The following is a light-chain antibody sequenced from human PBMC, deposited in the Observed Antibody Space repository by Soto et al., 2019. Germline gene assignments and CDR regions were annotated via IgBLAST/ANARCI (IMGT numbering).Light chain of an antibody. CDR1: QSVTSNY. Sequence: EIVLTQSPGTLSLSPGETATLSCRASQSVTSNYFAWYQQKPGQAPRLLIYGASSRATGIPDRISGSGSGTDFTLTISRLKPEDFAVYYCQQYGSSPITFGQGTRLEVK. J-gene: IGKJ5*01. V-gene: IGKV3-20*01. CDR2: GAS. CDR3: QQYGSSPIT.